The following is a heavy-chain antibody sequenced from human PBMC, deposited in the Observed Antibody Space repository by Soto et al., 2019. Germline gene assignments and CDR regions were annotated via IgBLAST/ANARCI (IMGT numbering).Heavy chain of an antibody. CDR3: TRDEGGSDIVVVPAAIRADYYYYGMDV. Sequence: PGGSLRLSCTASGFTFGDYAMSWVRQAPGKGLEWVGFIRSKAYGGTTEYAASVKGRFTISRDGSKSIAYLQMNSLKTENTAVYYCTRDEGGSDIVVVPAAIRADYYYYGMDVWGQGTTVTVSS. V-gene: IGHV3-49*04. CDR2: IRSKAYGGTT. J-gene: IGHJ6*02. D-gene: IGHD2-2*02. CDR1: GFTFGDYA.